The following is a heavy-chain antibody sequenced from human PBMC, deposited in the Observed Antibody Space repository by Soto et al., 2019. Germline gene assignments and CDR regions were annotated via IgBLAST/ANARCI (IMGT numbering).Heavy chain of an antibody. V-gene: IGHV4-39*01. CDR2: IHYVGSP. CDR3: ARLGLPSYGRAAY. Sequence: SETLSLTCTVSGGSISSYYWGWIRQPPGKGLQWIGNIHYVGSPYYNPSLKSRVTISVDTSKTRFSLRLSSVTAADTAVYYCARLGLPSYGRAAYWGQGTLVTVSS. D-gene: IGHD4-17*01. CDR1: GGSISSYY. J-gene: IGHJ1*01.